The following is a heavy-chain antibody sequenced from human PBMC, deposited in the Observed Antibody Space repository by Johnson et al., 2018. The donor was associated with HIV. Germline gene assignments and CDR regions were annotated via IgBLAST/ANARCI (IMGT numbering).Heavy chain of an antibody. CDR1: GFTFNSYA. Sequence: MQLVESGGGLVQPGGSLRLSCAVSGFTFNSYAMSWVRQAPGKGLEWVSVIYSGGSTYYADSVKGRFTISRDNSKNTLYLQMNSLRAEDTAVYYCARLGFYNWNGGGALDIWGQGTMVTVSS. V-gene: IGHV3-66*04. CDR3: ARLGFYNWNGGGALDI. CDR2: IYSGGST. D-gene: IGHD1-20*01. J-gene: IGHJ3*02.